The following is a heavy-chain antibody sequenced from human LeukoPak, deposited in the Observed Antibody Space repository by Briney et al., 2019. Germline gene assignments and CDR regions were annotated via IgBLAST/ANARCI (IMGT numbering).Heavy chain of an antibody. CDR2: IYYSGST. Sequence: SETLSLTCTVSGVSISSSNSYWGWIRQPPGKGLEWIGSIYYSGSTYYNPSLKSRVTISVDTSKNQFSLKLSSVTAADTAVYYCARAPTYYDFWSGYYMADHFDYWGQGTLVTVSS. D-gene: IGHD3-3*01. V-gene: IGHV4-39*07. CDR3: ARAPTYYDFWSGYYMADHFDY. J-gene: IGHJ4*02. CDR1: GVSISSSNSY.